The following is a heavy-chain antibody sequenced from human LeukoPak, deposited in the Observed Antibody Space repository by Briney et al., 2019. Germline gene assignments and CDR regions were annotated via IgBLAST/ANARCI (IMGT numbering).Heavy chain of an antibody. J-gene: IGHJ1*01. Sequence: PSESLSLTCAVYGGSFSGYYWSWIRQPPGKGLEWIGEINHSGSTNYNPSLKSRVTISVDTSKNQFSLKLSSVTAADTAVYYCARRERQRLLWFGELLKGYFQHWGQGTLVTVSS. CDR2: INHSGST. CDR1: GGSFSGYY. D-gene: IGHD3-10*01. CDR3: ARRERQRLLWFGELLKGYFQH. V-gene: IGHV4-34*01.